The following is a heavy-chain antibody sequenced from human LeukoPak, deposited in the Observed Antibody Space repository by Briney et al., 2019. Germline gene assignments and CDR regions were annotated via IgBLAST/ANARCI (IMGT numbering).Heavy chain of an antibody. CDR2: TYYRSKWYN. Sequence: SQTLSLTCAISGDSVSSNSAAWNWIRQSPSRGLEWLGRTYYRSKWYNDYAVSVKSRITINPDTSKNQFSLQLNSVTPEDTAVYYCARVESRGWPSDHWFDPWGQGTLVTVSS. V-gene: IGHV6-1*01. CDR1: GDSVSSNSAA. CDR3: ARVESRGWPSDHWFDP. J-gene: IGHJ5*02. D-gene: IGHD6-25*01.